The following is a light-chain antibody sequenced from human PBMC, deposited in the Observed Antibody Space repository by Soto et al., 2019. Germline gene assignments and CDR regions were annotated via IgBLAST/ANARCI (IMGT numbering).Light chain of an antibody. CDR2: HAS. V-gene: IGKV3-15*01. J-gene: IGKJ4*02. CDR3: QQYNNWPLT. CDR1: QSMYNN. Sequence: DIVMTQSPATLSVSPGERATLSCRASQSMYNNLAWYQQKPGQAPRLLIYHASARATGIPARFSGSGSGTEFTLTISRLQSEDFAVYYCQQYNNWPLTFGGGTKVEL.